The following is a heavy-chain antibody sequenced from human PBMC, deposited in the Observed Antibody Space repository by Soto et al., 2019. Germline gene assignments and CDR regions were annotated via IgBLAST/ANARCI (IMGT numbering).Heavy chain of an antibody. J-gene: IGHJ5*02. D-gene: IGHD3-9*01. CDR2: ISYNAYT. V-gene: IGHV4-61*01. Sequence: QVQLQESGPGLVKPSETLSLTCTVSGASLTIGNHYWSWIRQPPGKGLEWIGYISYNAYTNYNPSLKSRVTISADMSKNQFSLSLSSVTAADTAVYYWARVRYFAPDPWGQGTLVTVSS. CDR3: ARVRYFAPDP. CDR1: GASLTIGNHY.